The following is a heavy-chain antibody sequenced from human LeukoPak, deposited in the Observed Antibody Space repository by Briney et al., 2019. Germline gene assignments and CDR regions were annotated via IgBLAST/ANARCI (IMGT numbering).Heavy chain of an antibody. D-gene: IGHD2-2*01. CDR1: GYTFTSYY. J-gene: IGHJ3*02. CDR3: ARDKTIVVVPAASGGAFDI. CDR2: INPSGGST. V-gene: IGHV1-46*01. Sequence: AASVKVSCKASGYTFTSYYMHWVRQAPGQGLEWMGIINPSGGSTSYAQKFQGRVTMTRDTSTSTVYMELSSLRSEDTAVYYCARDKTIVVVPAASGGAFDIWGQGTMVTVSS.